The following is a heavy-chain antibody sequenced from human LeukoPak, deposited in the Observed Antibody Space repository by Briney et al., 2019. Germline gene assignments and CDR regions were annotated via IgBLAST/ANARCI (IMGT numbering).Heavy chain of an antibody. CDR2: ISSSSSYI. D-gene: IGHD6-19*01. CDR1: GFTFSSYS. CDR3: AREGYDSVGPHRDPSSVTGTRFDY. Sequence: GGSLRLSCAASGFTFSSYSMNWVRQAPGKGLEWVSSISSSSSYIYYADSVKGQFTISRDNAKNSLCLQMNSLRAEDTAVYYCAREGYDSVGPHRDPSSVTGTRFDYWGQGTLVTVSS. J-gene: IGHJ4*02. V-gene: IGHV3-21*01.